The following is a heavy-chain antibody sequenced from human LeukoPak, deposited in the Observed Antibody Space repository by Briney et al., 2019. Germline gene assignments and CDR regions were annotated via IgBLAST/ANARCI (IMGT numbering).Heavy chain of an antibody. CDR2: IRSKAYSGTT. Sequence: PGGSLRLSCTASGLTFGDYAMSWFRQAPGKGLEWVGFIRSKAYSGTTEYAASVKGRFTISRDDSKSIAYLQMNSLKTEDTAVYYCTRAGSLMVYAIDYWGQGTLVTVSS. D-gene: IGHD2-8*01. J-gene: IGHJ4*02. CDR1: GLTFGDYA. CDR3: TRAGSLMVYAIDY. V-gene: IGHV3-49*03.